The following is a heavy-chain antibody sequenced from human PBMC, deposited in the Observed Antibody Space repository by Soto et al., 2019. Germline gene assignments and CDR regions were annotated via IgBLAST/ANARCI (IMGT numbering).Heavy chain of an antibody. CDR2: INPIGGST. J-gene: IGHJ4*02. D-gene: IGHD1-20*01. CDR3: AREITGKFPN. CDR1: GYTFTSYY. Sequence: ASVKVSCKASGYTFTSYYMHWVRQAPGQGLEWMGIINPIGGSTGYAQKFQGRVTMTRNTSTSTVYVVLSNLRSDDTAVYYCAREITGKFPNWGQGTLVTVSS. V-gene: IGHV1-46*01.